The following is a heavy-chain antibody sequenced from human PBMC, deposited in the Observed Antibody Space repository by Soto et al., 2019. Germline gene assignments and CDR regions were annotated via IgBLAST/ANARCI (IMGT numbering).Heavy chain of an antibody. D-gene: IGHD2-2*01. Sequence: GSLRLSCAASGFTFSSYGMHWVRQAPGKGLEWVAVIWYDGSNKYYADSVKGRFTISRDNSKNTLYLQMNSLRAEDTAVYYCARKVGYCSSTSCPTWFDPCGQGTLVTVSS. CDR1: GFTFSSYG. V-gene: IGHV3-33*01. CDR3: ARKVGYCSSTSCPTWFDP. CDR2: IWYDGSNK. J-gene: IGHJ5*02.